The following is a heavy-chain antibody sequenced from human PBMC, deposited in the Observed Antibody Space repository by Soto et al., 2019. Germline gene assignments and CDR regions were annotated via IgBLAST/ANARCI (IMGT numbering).Heavy chain of an antibody. CDR2: NFNSGST. CDR1: GVSMSRHY. CDR3: ARISGLPVDFAF. J-gene: IGHJ4*02. V-gene: IGHV4-4*08. Sequence: PSETLSLTCNVSGVSMSRHYWSWIRQPPGKGLEWIGFNFNSGSTKYNPSLQSRVTISVDTSKNQFSLKLNSVTAADTAVYYCARISGLPVDFAFWGQGTLVTVSS. D-gene: IGHD5-12*01.